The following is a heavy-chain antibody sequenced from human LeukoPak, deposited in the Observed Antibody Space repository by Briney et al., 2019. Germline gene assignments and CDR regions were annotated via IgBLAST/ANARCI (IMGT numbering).Heavy chain of an antibody. V-gene: IGHV3-21*01. CDR1: GFTFSSYS. CDR2: IICSSSYI. J-gene: IGHJ6*02. Sequence: GVPLRLSCAASGFTFSSYSMNWVRQAPGKGLEWVSSIICSSSYIYNADSVKGRFTISRDNSKNTLYLQMNSLRAEDTAVYYCARGATVTANFYFYGMDVWGQGTMVTVS. CDR3: ARGATVTANFYFYGMDV. D-gene: IGHD4-17*01.